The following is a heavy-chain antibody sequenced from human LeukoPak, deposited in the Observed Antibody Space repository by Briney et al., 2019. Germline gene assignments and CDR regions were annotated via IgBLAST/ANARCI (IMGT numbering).Heavy chain of an antibody. D-gene: IGHD3-10*01. CDR3: ARASRFGELGNFDY. CDR1: GYSFPAKY. Sequence: ASVKVSCKASGYSFPAKYMHWVRQAPGQGLGWMGWINPNSGDTTFAQKFQDRGTMTRDTSISTAYMELSSLTSDDTAVYYCARASRFGELGNFDYWGQGTLVTVSS. J-gene: IGHJ4*02. CDR2: INPNSGDT. V-gene: IGHV1-2*02.